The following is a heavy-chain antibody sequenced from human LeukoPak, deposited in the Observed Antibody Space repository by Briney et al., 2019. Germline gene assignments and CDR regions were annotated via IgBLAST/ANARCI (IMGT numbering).Heavy chain of an antibody. Sequence: SETLSLTCTVSGGSISSYYWSWIRQPAGKGLEWIGRTYTSGSTNYNPSLKSRVTMSVDTSKNQFSLKLSSVTAADTAVYYCARDRVNYYGSGSYHFDYWGQGTLVTVSS. CDR3: ARDRVNYYGSGSYHFDY. CDR2: TYTSGST. CDR1: GGSISSYY. D-gene: IGHD3-10*01. V-gene: IGHV4-4*07. J-gene: IGHJ4*02.